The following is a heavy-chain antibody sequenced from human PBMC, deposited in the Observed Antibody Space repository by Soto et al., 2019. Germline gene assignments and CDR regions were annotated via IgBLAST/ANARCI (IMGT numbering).Heavy chain of an antibody. CDR3: ARGEVRHGGNLGY. CDR1: GGSISSYY. V-gene: IGHV4-59*01. Sequence: QVQLQESGPGLVKPSETLSLTCTVSGGSISSYYWSWIRQPPGKGLEWLGFIYYTGSTNYNPSLKSRVTISVDTSKNQFSLKLSFVTAADTAMYYCARGEVRHGGNLGYWGQGTLVTVSS. J-gene: IGHJ4*02. CDR2: IYYTGST. D-gene: IGHD2-15*01.